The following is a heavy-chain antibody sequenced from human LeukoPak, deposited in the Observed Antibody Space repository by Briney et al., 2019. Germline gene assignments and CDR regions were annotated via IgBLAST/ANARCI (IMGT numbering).Heavy chain of an antibody. D-gene: IGHD3-3*01. CDR2: IYPGDTDT. CDR3: ARQNDFRLDY. J-gene: IGHJ4*02. CDR1: GYTFSSYW. V-gene: IGHV5-51*01. Sequence: GESLRISCKGSGYTFSSYWIGWVRQMPGKGLEWMGIIYPGDTDTRYSPSLQGQVTISVDTSIGTAYLQWSSLKASDTAIYYCARQNDFRLDYWGQGTLVTVSS.